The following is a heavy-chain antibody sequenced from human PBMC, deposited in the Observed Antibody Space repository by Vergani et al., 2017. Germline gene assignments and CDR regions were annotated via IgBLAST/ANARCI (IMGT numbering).Heavy chain of an antibody. CDR3: ARQFWVSQGVGAFET. D-gene: IGHD3-16*01. CDR2: VFHSGSA. V-gene: IGHV4-38-2*02. CDR1: GYSIRRGYY. J-gene: IGHJ3*02. Sequence: QVQLQESGPGLGKPSETLYLPCSGPGYSIRRGYYGGWIRQPPGKGLEWIATVFHSGSAYYNPSRRRRVTISVETSKNQFYLRLTTLTAADTAVYYCARQFWVSQGVGAFETRGRGTEVSVSS.